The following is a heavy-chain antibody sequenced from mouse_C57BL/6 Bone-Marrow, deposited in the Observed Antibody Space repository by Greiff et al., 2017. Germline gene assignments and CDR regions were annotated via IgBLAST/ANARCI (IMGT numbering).Heavy chain of an antibody. Sequence: QVQLLQSGPELVKPGASVKISCKASGYSFTSYYISWVKQRPGQGLEWIGWIYPGSGNTTYNEKFKGKATLTADTTSSTAYMELRSLTSEDAAVYYCARESNQCAMDYWGQGTSVTVSS. V-gene: IGHV1-66*01. CDR2: IYPGSGNT. J-gene: IGHJ4*01. CDR3: ARESNQCAMDY. D-gene: IGHD2-5*01. CDR1: GYSFTSYY.